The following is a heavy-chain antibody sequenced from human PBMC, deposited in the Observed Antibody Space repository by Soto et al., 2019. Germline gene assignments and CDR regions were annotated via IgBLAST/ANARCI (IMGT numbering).Heavy chain of an antibody. V-gene: IGHV3-64*01. CDR1: GFTFSSYA. CDR3: ARGGYVLYYYYYGMDV. J-gene: IGHJ6*02. D-gene: IGHD5-12*01. Sequence: EVQLVESGGGLVQPVGSLRLSCAASGFTFSSYAMHWVRQAPGKGLEYVSAISSNGGSTYYANSVKGRFTISRDNSKNTLYLQMGSLRAEDMAVYYCARGGYVLYYYYYGMDVWGQGTTVTVSS. CDR2: ISSNGGST.